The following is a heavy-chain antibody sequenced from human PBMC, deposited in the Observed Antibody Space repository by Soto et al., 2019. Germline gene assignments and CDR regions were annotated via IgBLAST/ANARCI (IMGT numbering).Heavy chain of an antibody. CDR1: AGTFISYA. V-gene: IGHV1-69*13. J-gene: IGHJ6*02. D-gene: IGHD2-2*02. Sequence: SVQDSCKASAGTFISYASSWVRQPPGQGLEWVGGIIPIFGTANYAQKFQGRVTITADESTSTAYMELSSLRSEDTAVYYCARDDCSSTSCYTVPGYYYGMDVWGQGTTVTVSS. CDR3: ARDDCSSTSCYTVPGYYYGMDV. CDR2: IIPIFGTA.